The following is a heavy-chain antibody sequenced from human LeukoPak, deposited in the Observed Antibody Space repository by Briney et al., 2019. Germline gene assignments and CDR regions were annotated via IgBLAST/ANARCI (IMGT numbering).Heavy chain of an antibody. V-gene: IGHV3-49*03. D-gene: IGHD5-24*01. CDR1: GFNFGGYA. J-gene: IGHJ4*02. CDR2: IRRQVYGGTT. Sequence: GSLRLSCTTSGFNFGGYAMGWFRQAPGKGLEWVGFIRRQVYGGTTEYAASMKGRFSISRDDSNSIAYLQMNSLKTEDTAVYYCTRDSGDSYVTFDYWGQGTLVTVSS. CDR3: TRDSGDSYVTFDY.